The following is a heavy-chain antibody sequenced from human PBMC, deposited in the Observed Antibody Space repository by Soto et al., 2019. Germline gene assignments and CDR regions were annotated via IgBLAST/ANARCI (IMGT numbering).Heavy chain of an antibody. V-gene: IGHV1-46*01. CDR1: GYTLTELS. J-gene: IGHJ4*02. D-gene: IGHD3-22*01. CDR3: ARSPYSSGYYYAIDY. CDR2: INPSSGST. Sequence: ASVKVSCKVSGYTLTELSIHWMRQAPGQGLEWMGLINPSSGSTTYAQKFQGRVTMTRDTSTSTVYMDLSSLRSEDTAVYYCARSPYSSGYYYAIDYWGQGTQVTVSS.